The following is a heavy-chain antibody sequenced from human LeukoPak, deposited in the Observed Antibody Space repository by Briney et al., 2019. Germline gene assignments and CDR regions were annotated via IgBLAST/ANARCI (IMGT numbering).Heavy chain of an antibody. CDR2: INSDGSST. D-gene: IGHD1-26*01. CDR3: ARKAGGSYYMDV. Sequence: GGSLRLSCAASGFTFSSYWMHWVRQAPGKGLVWVSRINSDGSSTSYADSVKGRFTISRDNAKNTLYLQMNSLRAEDMAVYYCARKAGGSYYMDVWGKGTTVTVSS. J-gene: IGHJ6*03. CDR1: GFTFSSYW. V-gene: IGHV3-74*01.